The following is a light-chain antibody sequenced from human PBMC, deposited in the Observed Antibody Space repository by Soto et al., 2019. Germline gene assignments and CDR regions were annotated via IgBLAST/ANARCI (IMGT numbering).Light chain of an antibody. CDR3: QQYGNPPT. V-gene: IGKV1-33*01. CDR2: DAS. Sequence: DILLPQSPPSLSVSLGEGVTITCRASQGISNYLAWYQQKPGRAPKLLIYDASNWEAGVPSRFRGSGSGTDFTFTISRLQPEDIATYYCQQYGNPPTFGQGTRLEIK. J-gene: IGKJ5*01. CDR1: QGISNY.